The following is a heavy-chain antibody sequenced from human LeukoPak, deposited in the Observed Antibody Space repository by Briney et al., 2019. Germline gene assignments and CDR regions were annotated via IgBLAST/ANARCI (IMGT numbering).Heavy chain of an antibody. Sequence: ASVKVSCKASGYTFNDYYLHCVRQAPGQGREWMGWINPNNGGIKYAQKFQGRVTMNRDTSISTAYMELSSLKSDDTAVYYCATDCGGDCYSRYWGQGTLVTVCS. CDR1: GYTFNDYY. V-gene: IGHV1-2*02. D-gene: IGHD2-21*02. CDR2: INPNNGGI. J-gene: IGHJ4*02. CDR3: ATDCGGDCYSRY.